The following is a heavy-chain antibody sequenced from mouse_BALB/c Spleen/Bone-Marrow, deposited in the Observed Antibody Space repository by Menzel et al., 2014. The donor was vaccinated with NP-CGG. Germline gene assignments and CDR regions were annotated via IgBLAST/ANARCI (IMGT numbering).Heavy chain of an antibody. CDR3: ARDDYYAMDY. Sequence: DVQLVESGGGLVQPGGSLRLSCATSGFTFTDYHMSWVRQPPGKALVWLGFIRNKANGYTTEYSASVKGRFTISRDNSQSILYLQMNTLRAEDSATYYCARDDYYAMDYWGQGTSVTVSS. CDR2: IRNKANGYTT. V-gene: IGHV7-3*02. CDR1: GFTFTDYH. J-gene: IGHJ4*01.